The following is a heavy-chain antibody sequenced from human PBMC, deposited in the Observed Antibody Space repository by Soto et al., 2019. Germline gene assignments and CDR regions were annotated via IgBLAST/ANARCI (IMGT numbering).Heavy chain of an antibody. V-gene: IGHV4-59*01. CDR1: GGSISSGY. Sequence: PSETLSLTCTVSGGSISSGYWSWIRQPPGKGLEWIGYIYYSDSINYNPSLKSRVIISVDTSKNQFSLSLNSVTAADTAVYYCARAYYGSGSDSWGQGTLVTVSS. J-gene: IGHJ4*02. D-gene: IGHD3-10*01. CDR2: IYYSDSI. CDR3: ARAYYGSGSDS.